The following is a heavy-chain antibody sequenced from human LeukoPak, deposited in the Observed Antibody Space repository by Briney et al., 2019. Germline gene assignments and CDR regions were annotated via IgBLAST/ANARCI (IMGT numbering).Heavy chain of an antibody. CDR1: GFTFTSSA. V-gene: IGHV1-58*02. Sequence: ASVKVSCKASGFTFTSSAMQWARQARGQRLEWIGWIVVGSGNTNYAQKFQERVTITRDMSTSTAYMELSSLRSEDTAVYYCAAEAGGSYWSFDYWGQGTLVTVSS. CDR3: AAEAGGSYWSFDY. J-gene: IGHJ4*02. D-gene: IGHD1-26*01. CDR2: IVVGSGNT.